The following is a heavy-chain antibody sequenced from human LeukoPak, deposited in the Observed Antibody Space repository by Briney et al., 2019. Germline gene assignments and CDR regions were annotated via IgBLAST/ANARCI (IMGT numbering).Heavy chain of an antibody. CDR1: GDSVSSNSAA. V-gene: IGHV6-1*01. J-gene: IGHJ4*02. D-gene: IGHD3-22*01. Sequence: SQTLSLTCAISGDSVSSNSAAWNWIRQSPSRGLEWLGRTYYRSKWYNDYAVSLKSRITINPDTSKNHFSLQLNSVTPEDTAVYYCARXGPRIGYSDSTGYYYWGQGTLVTVSS. CDR2: TYYRSKWYN. CDR3: ARXGPRIGYSDSTGYYY.